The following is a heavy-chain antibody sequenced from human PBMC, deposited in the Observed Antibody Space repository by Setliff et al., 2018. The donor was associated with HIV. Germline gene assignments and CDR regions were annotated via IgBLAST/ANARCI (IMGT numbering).Heavy chain of an antibody. V-gene: IGHV4-61*10. J-gene: IGHJ5*02. CDR1: GGSISSVSHF. CDR3: ARSFAPRDSNGWYRFDP. D-gene: IGHD6-19*01. CDR2: IYYSGTT. Sequence: SETLSLTCTVSGGSISSVSHFWIWIRQPAGKGLEWIGYIYYSGTTNYNPSLKSRVTMSVDTSKNQFSLKLNSVTALDTAVYYCARSFAPRDSNGWYRFDPWGQGTLVTVSS.